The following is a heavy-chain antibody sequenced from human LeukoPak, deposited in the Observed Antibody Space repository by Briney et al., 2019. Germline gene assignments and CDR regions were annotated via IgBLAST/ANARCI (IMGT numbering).Heavy chain of an antibody. J-gene: IGHJ4*02. CDR2: INSSSSYI. Sequence: GGSLRLSCAASGFTFSSYSMNWVRQAPGKGLEWVSSINSSSSYIYYADSVKGRFTISRDNAKNSLYLQMSSLRVEDMAVYYCVRVFDFWGQGILVTVSS. CDR1: GFTFSSYS. CDR3: VRVFDF. V-gene: IGHV3-21*01.